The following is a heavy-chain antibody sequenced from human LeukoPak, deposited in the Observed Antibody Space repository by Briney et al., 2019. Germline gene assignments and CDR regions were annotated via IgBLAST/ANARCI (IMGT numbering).Heavy chain of an antibody. CDR3: AKGRRVTTVPGTGLAEYFQV. V-gene: IGHV3-23*01. D-gene: IGHD6-19*01. CDR1: GFTFRNYW. Sequence: GGSLRLSCAASGFTFRNYWMSWVRQAPGKGLEWVSGTSGSGGSTYYVDSVKGRFTISRDNSKNTLYLQMNSLRAEDMAVYYCAKGRRVTTVPGTGLAEYFQVWGQGTLVTVSP. CDR2: TSGSGGST. J-gene: IGHJ1*01.